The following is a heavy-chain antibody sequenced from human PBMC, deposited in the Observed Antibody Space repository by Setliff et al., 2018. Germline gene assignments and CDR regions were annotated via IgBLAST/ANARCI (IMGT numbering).Heavy chain of an antibody. J-gene: IGHJ5*02. CDR1: GGTFSSYA. D-gene: IGHD3-22*01. V-gene: IGHV1-69*13. CDR3: ARKQYYYDSSGKNWFDP. Sequence: SVKVSCKASGGTFSSYAISWVRQAPGQGLEWMGRIIPIFGTANYAQKFQGRVTITADESTSTAYLELSSLRSEDTAVYYCARKQYYYDSSGKNWFDPWGQGTLVTVSS. CDR2: IIPIFGTA.